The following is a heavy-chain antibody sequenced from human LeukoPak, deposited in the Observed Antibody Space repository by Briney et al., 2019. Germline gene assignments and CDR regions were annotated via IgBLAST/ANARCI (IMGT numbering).Heavy chain of an antibody. CDR3: VKRSYHENGSYPFDF. CDR1: GFTFGTYL. CDR2: LRGHDGLI. D-gene: IGHD3-16*02. Sequence: PGGSLRLSCSASGFTFGTYLMSWVRQAPGTGLEWVGTLRGHDGLINYPDSVKGRFTISRDASDTTLYLQLNNLRAEDTATYYCVKRSYHENGSYPFDFWGQGTLVTVSP. J-gene: IGHJ4*02. V-gene: IGHV3-23*01.